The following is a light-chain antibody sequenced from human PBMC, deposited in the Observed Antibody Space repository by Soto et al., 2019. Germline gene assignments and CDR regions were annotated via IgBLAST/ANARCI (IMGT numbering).Light chain of an antibody. CDR1: QSVSSSY. CDR3: QQYGSSPLFT. CDR2: GAS. V-gene: IGKV3-20*01. Sequence: EIVLTQSPGTLSLSPGERATLSCRARQSVSSSYLAWYQQKPGQAPRLLIHGASSRATGIPDRFSGSGSGTDFTRTISRLEPEDFAVYYCQQYGSSPLFTFGPGTKVDIK. J-gene: IGKJ3*01.